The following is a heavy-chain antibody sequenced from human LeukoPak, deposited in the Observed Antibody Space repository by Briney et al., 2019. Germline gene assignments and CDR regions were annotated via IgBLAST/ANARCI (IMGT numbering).Heavy chain of an antibody. Sequence: SETLSLTCTVSGGSITSTTYFWGWVRQPPGRDLEWLGTISYSGNTYYNPSLKSRLTLSVDTTKNQFPLNLNSVTAADTAIYYCARLRARLGYCISTSCHGYFDYWAQGTLVTVSS. CDR2: ISYSGNT. CDR1: GGSITSTTYF. CDR3: ARLRARLGYCISTSCHGYFDY. D-gene: IGHD2-2*01. J-gene: IGHJ4*02. V-gene: IGHV4-39*01.